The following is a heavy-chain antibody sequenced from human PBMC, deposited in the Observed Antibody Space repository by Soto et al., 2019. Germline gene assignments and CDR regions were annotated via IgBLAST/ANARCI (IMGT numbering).Heavy chain of an antibody. J-gene: IGHJ5*02. CDR1: GYTFTSYG. D-gene: IGHD3-10*01. V-gene: IGHV1-18*04. CDR2: ISAYNGNT. Sequence: GASVKVSCKASGYTFTSYGISWVRQAPGQGLEWMGWISAYNGNTNYAQKLQGRVTMTTDTSTSTAYMELRSLRSDDTAVYYCARDAFSMVRGTNNWFDPWGQGTLVTVSS. CDR3: ARDAFSMVRGTNNWFDP.